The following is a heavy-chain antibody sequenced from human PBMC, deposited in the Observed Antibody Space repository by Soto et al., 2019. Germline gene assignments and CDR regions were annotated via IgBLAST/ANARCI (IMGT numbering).Heavy chain of an antibody. D-gene: IGHD3-10*01. CDR3: GSAHKLYYFDY. CDR1: GFTFSSYE. CDR2: INSYGTVI. J-gene: IGHJ4*02. Sequence: VESGGGLVQPGGSLRLSCAASGFTFSSYEMNWVRQAPGKGLEWVSYINSYGTVIYYADSVKGRFTISRDNAKNSLYLQMNSLRAEDTAVYYCGSAHKLYYFDYWGQGTRVTVPS. V-gene: IGHV3-48*03.